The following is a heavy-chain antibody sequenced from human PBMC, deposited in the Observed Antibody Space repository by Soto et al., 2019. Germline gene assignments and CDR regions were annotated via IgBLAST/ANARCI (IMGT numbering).Heavy chain of an antibody. CDR3: ARAISGYVT. J-gene: IGHJ5*02. CDR2: INTGNGNT. CDR1: GITSTTYA. Sequence: ASVKVSCKASGITSTTYAIHWVLQAPGQGLEWMGWINTGNGNTRYSQRFLGRVSLTTDTSASTASMDLSSLTSEDTAVYYCARAISGYVTWGQGTLVTVSS. V-gene: IGHV1-3*04. D-gene: IGHD5-12*01.